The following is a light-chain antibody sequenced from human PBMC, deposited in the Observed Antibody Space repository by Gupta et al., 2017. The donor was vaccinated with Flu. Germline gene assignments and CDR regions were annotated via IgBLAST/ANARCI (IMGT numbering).Light chain of an antibody. V-gene: IGKV3-20*01. CDR2: GAS. J-gene: IGKJ1*01. CDR1: QSVSSIY. Sequence: GTLSLSPGERATLSCRASQSVSSIYLAWYQQKPGQTPRLLIYGASSRATGIPDRFSGSGSGTDFTLTITRLEPEDFAVYYCQQYCSSPNTFGQGTKVEIK. CDR3: QQYCSSPNT.